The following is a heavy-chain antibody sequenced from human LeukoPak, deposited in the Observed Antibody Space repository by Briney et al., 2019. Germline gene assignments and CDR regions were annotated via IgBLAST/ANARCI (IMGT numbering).Heavy chain of an antibody. Sequence: SETLSLTCIVSGASISNYYWSWLRQPAGKGPEWIGRIYNGGSTNYNSSLRSRITMSLDTSKNQFSLKLTSVTAADTAIYYCARFGGSGDTRGYFDNWGQGILVTVSS. D-gene: IGHD2-15*01. CDR3: ARFGGSGDTRGYFDN. V-gene: IGHV4-4*07. CDR1: GASISNYY. J-gene: IGHJ4*02. CDR2: IYNGGST.